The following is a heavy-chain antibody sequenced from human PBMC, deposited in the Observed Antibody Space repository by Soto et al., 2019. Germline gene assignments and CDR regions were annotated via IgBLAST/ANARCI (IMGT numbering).Heavy chain of an antibody. CDR2: INPRDSDT. CDR1: DYTFAAYW. V-gene: IGHV5-51*01. D-gene: IGHD4-17*01. J-gene: IGHJ6*02. Sequence: PGESLKISCKGFDYTFAAYWIGWVRQMPGKGLEWMGVINPRDSDTRYSPSFQGQVTISADKSISTAYLQWSSLEASDTAMYYCARTDYEETYYYYYGMDVWGQGTTVTVSS. CDR3: ARTDYEETYYYYYGMDV.